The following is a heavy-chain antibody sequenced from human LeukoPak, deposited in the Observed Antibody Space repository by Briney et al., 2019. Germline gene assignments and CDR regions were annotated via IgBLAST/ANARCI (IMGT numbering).Heavy chain of an antibody. Sequence: SETLSLTCTVSGGYISSSSYFWAWIRQPPGKGLECIGSMSYSGSTYYNPSLKSRVTISVDTSKNQFSLKLTSVTAADTAVYYCARHLRSVYDPRASDYWGQGTLVTVSS. D-gene: IGHD5/OR15-5a*01. CDR2: MSYSGST. CDR1: GGYISSSSYF. V-gene: IGHV4-39*01. CDR3: ARHLRSVYDPRASDY. J-gene: IGHJ4*02.